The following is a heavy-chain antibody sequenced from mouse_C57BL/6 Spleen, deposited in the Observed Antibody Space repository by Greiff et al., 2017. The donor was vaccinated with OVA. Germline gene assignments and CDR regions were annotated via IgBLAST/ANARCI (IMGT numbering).Heavy chain of an antibody. V-gene: IGHV1-82*01. CDR1: GYAFSSSW. Sequence: VQLQQSGPELVKPGASVKISCKASGYAFSSSWMNWVKQRPGKGLEWIGRIYPGDGDTNYNGKFKGKATLTADKSSSTAYMQLSSLTSEDSAVYFCARWASYDDSFDYWGQGTTLTVSS. D-gene: IGHD2-3*01. J-gene: IGHJ2*01. CDR2: IYPGDGDT. CDR3: ARWASYDDSFDY.